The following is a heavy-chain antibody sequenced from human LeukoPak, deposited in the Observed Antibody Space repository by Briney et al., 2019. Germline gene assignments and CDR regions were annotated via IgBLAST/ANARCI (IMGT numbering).Heavy chain of an antibody. D-gene: IGHD3-3*01. CDR2: ISYDGSNK. CDR1: GFTFSSHG. V-gene: IGHV3-30*03. J-gene: IGHJ3*01. Sequence: GGSLRLSCAASGFTFSSHGMHWVRQAPGKGLEWVAVISYDGSNKYYADSVKGRFTISRDNSKNTLYLQMNSLRDEDTALYYCAIHGGGTIRIEAFDVWGQGTMVTISS. CDR3: AIHGGGTIRIEAFDV.